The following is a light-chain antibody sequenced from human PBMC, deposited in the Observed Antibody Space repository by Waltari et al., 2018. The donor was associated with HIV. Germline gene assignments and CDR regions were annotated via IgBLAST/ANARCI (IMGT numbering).Light chain of an antibody. CDR3: QAWDTNTAV. Sequence: SYDLSQPPSVSVSPGQTASIPCSGPNLGAKFVSWFQPKPGQSPGLVIYQDTMQPSGIPDRFSGSNAGNTATLTISGTQAMDEADYYCQAWDTNTAVFGGGTKGTVL. V-gene: IGLV3-1*01. CDR1: NLGAKF. J-gene: IGLJ2*01. CDR2: QDT.